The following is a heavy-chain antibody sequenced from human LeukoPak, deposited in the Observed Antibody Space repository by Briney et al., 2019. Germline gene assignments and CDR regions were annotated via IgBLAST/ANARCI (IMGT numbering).Heavy chain of an antibody. D-gene: IGHD2-2*01. Sequence: SETLSLTCTVSGGSISSYYWGWIRQPPGKGLEWIGSFYYTGGTYYSPSFRSRVIISADTSKNQFSLKLSSVTAADTAVYYCARHYGEVPAAPPGWFDPWGQGTLVTVSS. J-gene: IGHJ5*02. CDR2: FYYTGGT. CDR1: GGSISSYY. V-gene: IGHV4-39*01. CDR3: ARHYGEVPAAPPGWFDP.